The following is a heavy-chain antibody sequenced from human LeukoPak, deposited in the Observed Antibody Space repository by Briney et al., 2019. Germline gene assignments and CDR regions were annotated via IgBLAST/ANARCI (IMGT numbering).Heavy chain of an antibody. J-gene: IGHJ4*02. CDR3: ARRGGRAFRPFDY. D-gene: IGHD4-23*01. CDR2: INHSGST. Sequence: SETLSLTCTVSGGSISSYYWSWIRQPPGKGLEWIGEINHSGSTNYNPSLKSRVTISVDTSKNQFSLKLSSVTAADTAVYYCARRGGRAFRPFDYWGQGTLVTVSS. CDR1: GGSISSYY. V-gene: IGHV4-34*01.